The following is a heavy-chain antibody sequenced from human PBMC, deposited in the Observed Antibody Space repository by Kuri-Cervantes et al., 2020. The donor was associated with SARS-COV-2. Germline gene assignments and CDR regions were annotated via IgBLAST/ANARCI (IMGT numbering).Heavy chain of an antibody. D-gene: IGHD3-16*01. Sequence: GESLKISCAASGFSLSGWWIHWVRQAPGKGLGWVSSISLPGGGTNYADSVKGRFTISRDNSKDTLYLQMHSLRAEDTAVYYCATVYTMGVSLDWGQGTLVTVSS. CDR3: ATVYTMGVSLD. J-gene: IGHJ4*02. CDR1: GFSLSGWW. CDR2: ISLPGGGT. V-gene: IGHV3-23*01.